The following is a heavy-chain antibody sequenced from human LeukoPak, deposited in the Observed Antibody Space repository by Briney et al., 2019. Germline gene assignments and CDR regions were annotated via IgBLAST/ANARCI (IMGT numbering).Heavy chain of an antibody. V-gene: IGHV5-51*01. CDR3: ARHGVTIIQGGHKVPRYSYGIDL. CDR1: GYDFTNSW. J-gene: IGHJ6*02. Sequence: GESLKISCKTSGYDFTNSWIGWVRQMPGKGPEWIGIIYPGDSDTKYNPSFEGQVTISVDKSISTAFLQWGSLKASDSAIYFCARHGVTIIQGGHKVPRYSYGIDLWGQGTTVSV. D-gene: IGHD3-10*01. CDR2: IYPGDSDT.